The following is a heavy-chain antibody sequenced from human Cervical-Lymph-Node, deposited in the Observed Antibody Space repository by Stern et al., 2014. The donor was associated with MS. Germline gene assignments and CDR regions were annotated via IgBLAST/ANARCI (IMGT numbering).Heavy chain of an antibody. CDR2: INTNTGNP. Sequence: QMQLVQSGSELKKPGASVKVSCKASGYTFTSYAMNWVRQAPGQGLEWMGWINTNTGNPTYAQGFTGRFVFSLDTSVSTAYLQISSLKAEDTAVYYCARDPLHRQWLPSDAFDIWGQGTMVTVSS. CDR3: ARDPLHRQWLPSDAFDI. V-gene: IGHV7-4-1*02. CDR1: GYTFTSYA. J-gene: IGHJ3*02. D-gene: IGHD6-19*01.